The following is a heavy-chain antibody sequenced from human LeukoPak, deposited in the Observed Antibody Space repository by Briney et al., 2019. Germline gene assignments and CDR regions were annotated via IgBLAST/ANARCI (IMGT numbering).Heavy chain of an antibody. V-gene: IGHV1-69*13. Sequence: SVKVSSKASGGTFSNYAISWVRQAPGQGLEWMGGIIPIFGTTDYAQKFQGRVTITADEDTTIVYMELSSLRSEDTAMYYCARVEGRWFGEIPPQYNWFDPWGQGTLVTVSS. D-gene: IGHD3-10*01. CDR3: ARVEGRWFGEIPPQYNWFDP. CDR2: IIPIFGTT. CDR1: GGTFSNYA. J-gene: IGHJ5*02.